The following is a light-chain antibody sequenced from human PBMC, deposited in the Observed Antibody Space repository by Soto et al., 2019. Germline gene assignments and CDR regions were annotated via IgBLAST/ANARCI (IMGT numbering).Light chain of an antibody. J-gene: IGKJ2*01. V-gene: IGKV3-15*01. CDR3: PKYNNWPYT. CDR1: QSVSSN. Sequence: EIVMTQSPASLSVSPGERATLSCRASQSVSSNLAWYQQKPGQAPRLLIYGASTRATGIPARFSGSGSGTEFTITISSLQSEDFAVYRPPKYNNWPYTSRLGTQFDI. CDR2: GAS.